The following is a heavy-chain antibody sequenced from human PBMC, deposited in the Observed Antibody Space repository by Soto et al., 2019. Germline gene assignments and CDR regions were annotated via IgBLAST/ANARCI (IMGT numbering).Heavy chain of an antibody. CDR3: ARDRSSSKAFDI. D-gene: IGHD6-13*01. CDR1: GVSISSGGYY. J-gene: IGHJ3*02. V-gene: IGHV4-31*03. Sequence: QVQLQESGPGLVKPSQTLSLTCTVSGVSISSGGYYWSWIRQHPGKGLEWIGYIYYSGSTYYNPSLKSRVTISVDTSKNQFSLKLSSVTAADTAVYYCARDRSSSKAFDIGGQGTMVTVSS. CDR2: IYYSGST.